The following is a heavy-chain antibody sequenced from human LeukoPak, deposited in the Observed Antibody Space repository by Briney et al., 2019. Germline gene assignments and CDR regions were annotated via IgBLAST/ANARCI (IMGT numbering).Heavy chain of an antibody. D-gene: IGHD3-22*01. CDR1: GYTFTGYY. CDR3: ARATYYYVSSGYWTLEFDFDI. CDR2: INPNSGGT. J-gene: IGHJ3*02. V-gene: IGHV1-2*02. Sequence: ASVKVSCKASGYTFTGYYMHWVRQAPGQGLEWMGWINPNSGGTNYAQKFQGRVTMTRDTSISTAYMELSRLRSDDTAVYYCARATYYYVSSGYWTLEFDFDIWGQGTMVTVSS.